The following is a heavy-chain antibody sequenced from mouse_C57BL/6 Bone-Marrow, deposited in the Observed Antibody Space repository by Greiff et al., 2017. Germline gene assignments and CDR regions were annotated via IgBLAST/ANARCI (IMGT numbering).Heavy chain of an antibody. CDR3: ARSEDYYGSSYAMDY. J-gene: IGHJ4*01. D-gene: IGHD1-1*01. Sequence: QVQLQQPGAELVRPGSSVKLSCKASGYTFTSYWMHWVKQRPIQGLEWIGNIDPSDSETHYNQKFKDKATLTVDKSSSTAYMQLSSLTSEDSAVYYCARSEDYYGSSYAMDYWGQGTSVTVSS. V-gene: IGHV1-52*01. CDR2: IDPSDSET. CDR1: GYTFTSYW.